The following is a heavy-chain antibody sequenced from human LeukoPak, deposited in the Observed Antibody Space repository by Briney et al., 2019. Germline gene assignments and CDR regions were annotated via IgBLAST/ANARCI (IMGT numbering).Heavy chain of an antibody. CDR3: ARGQLGSGMDDP. Sequence: SETLSLTCTVSGGSIRNYYWSWIRQPPGKGLEWIGYIYYSGGPNYNPSLKSRVTILVDTSKNQFSLKLSSVTAADTAVYYCARGQLGSGMDDPWGQGTLVTVSS. D-gene: IGHD3-10*01. CDR2: IYYSGGP. V-gene: IGHV4-59*01. CDR1: GGSIRNYY. J-gene: IGHJ5*02.